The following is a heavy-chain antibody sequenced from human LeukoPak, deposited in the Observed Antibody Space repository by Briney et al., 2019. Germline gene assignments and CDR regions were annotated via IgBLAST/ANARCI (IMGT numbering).Heavy chain of an antibody. D-gene: IGHD4-23*01. CDR1: GGSFSGYY. V-gene: IGHV4-34*01. CDR2: INHSRST. Sequence: SETLSLTCAVYGGSFSGYYWSWIRQPPGKGLEWIGEINHSRSTNYNPSLKSRVTISVDTSKNQFSLKLSSVTAADTAVYYCARGPTVVTHPAFDIWGQGTMVTVSS. CDR3: ARGPTVVTHPAFDI. J-gene: IGHJ3*02.